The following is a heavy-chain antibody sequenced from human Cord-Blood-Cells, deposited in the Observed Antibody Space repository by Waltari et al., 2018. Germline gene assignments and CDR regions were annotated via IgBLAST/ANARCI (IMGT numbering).Heavy chain of an antibody. D-gene: IGHD6-6*01. CDR3: ARGRIAAHFDY. Sequence: QVQLQQSGPGLVKPSQTLPLTCAISGDSVYSNSAAWTLITQSPSRGLEWLGRTYYRSKWYNDYAVSVKSRITSNPDTSKNQFSLQLNSVTPEDTAVYYCARGRIAAHFDYWGQGTLVTVSS. CDR1: GDSVYSNSAA. V-gene: IGHV6-1*01. J-gene: IGHJ4*02. CDR2: TYYRSKWYN.